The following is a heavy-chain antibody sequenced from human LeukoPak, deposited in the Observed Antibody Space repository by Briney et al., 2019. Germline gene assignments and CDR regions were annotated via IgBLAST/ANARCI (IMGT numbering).Heavy chain of an antibody. CDR3: ARQSRYYYIDV. CDR1: GGSISSYY. J-gene: IGHJ6*03. D-gene: IGHD6-13*01. Sequence: PSETLSLTCTVSGGSISSYYWSWIRQPPGKGLEWIGYIYYSGGTNYNPSLKSRVTISVDTSKNQFSLKLTSVTAADTAVYYCARQSRYYYIDVWGKGTTVTISS. CDR2: IYYSGGT. V-gene: IGHV4-59*01.